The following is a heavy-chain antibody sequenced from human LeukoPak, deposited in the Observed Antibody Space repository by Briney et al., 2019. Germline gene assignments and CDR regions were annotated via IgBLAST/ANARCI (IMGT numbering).Heavy chain of an antibody. V-gene: IGHV4-39*01. CDR2: IYYSGST. CDR3: VRFYGGGDAFDI. D-gene: IGHD3-16*01. CDR1: GGSISSSSYY. J-gene: IGHJ3*02. Sequence: PSETLSLACTVSGGSISSSSYYWGWIRQPPGKGLEWIGSIYYSGSTYYNPSLKSRVTISVDTSKNQFSLKLSSVTAADTAVYYCVRFYGGGDAFDIWGQGTMVTVSS.